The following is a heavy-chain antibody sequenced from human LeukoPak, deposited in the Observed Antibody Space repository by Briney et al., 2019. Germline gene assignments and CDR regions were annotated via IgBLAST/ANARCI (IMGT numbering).Heavy chain of an antibody. D-gene: IGHD6-13*01. Sequence: GGSLRLSCRASGFIFSNYEMNWVRQAPGKRLECVTYISSGGSVIYYADSVKGRFTISRDNSQNTLYLQMNSLRAEDTAVYYCARAATLAGPFDYWGQGTLVTVS. V-gene: IGHV3-48*03. CDR1: GFIFSNYE. J-gene: IGHJ4*02. CDR3: ARAATLAGPFDY. CDR2: ISSGGSVI.